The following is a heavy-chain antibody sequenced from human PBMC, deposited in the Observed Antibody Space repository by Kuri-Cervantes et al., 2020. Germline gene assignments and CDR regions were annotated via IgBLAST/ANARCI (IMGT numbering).Heavy chain of an antibody. J-gene: IGHJ4*02. Sequence: ASVKVSCKASGTTFNIYGVTWVRQATGQGLEWMGWMNPNSGNTGYAQKFQGRVTMTRNTSISTAYMELSSLRSEDTAVYYCAREGDWGRGSNPFDYWGQGTLVTVSS. D-gene: IGHD3/OR15-3a*01. CDR3: AREGDWGRGSNPFDY. V-gene: IGHV1-8*02. CDR2: MNPNSGNT. CDR1: GTTFNIYG.